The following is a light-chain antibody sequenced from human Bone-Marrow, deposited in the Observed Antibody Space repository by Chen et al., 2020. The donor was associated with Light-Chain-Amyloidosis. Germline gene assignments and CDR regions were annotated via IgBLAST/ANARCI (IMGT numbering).Light chain of an antibody. J-gene: IGLJ2*01. Sequence: SALTQPAPVSGSPGQSITISSTGTSSDVGNYNLVSWYQQHPRQAPILILYEVDMRPSGVSTRFSGTKSGNAASLTISGLQAEDEAHYYCCSYAGRYTLVFGGGTKLSVV. V-gene: IGLV2-23*02. CDR2: EVD. CDR3: CSYAGRYTLV. CDR1: SSDVGNYNL.